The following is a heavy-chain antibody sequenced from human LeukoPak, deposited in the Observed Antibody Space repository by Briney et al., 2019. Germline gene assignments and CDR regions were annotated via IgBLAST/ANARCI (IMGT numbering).Heavy chain of an antibody. CDR2: ISGSGGST. Sequence: GGSLRLSCAASGFTFSSYAMSWVRQAPGKGLEWVSAISGSGGSTYYADSVKGRFTISRDNSKNTLYLQMNSLRAEDTAVYYCAKDPIITMIVVARNYFDYWGQGTLVTVSS. V-gene: IGHV3-23*01. J-gene: IGHJ4*02. CDR1: GFTFSSYA. CDR3: AKDPIITMIVVARNYFDY. D-gene: IGHD3-22*01.